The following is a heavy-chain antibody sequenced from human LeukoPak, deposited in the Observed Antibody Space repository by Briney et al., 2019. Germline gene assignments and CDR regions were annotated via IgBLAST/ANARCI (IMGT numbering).Heavy chain of an antibody. J-gene: IGHJ4*02. Sequence: GGSLRLSCEASGFTFASHAMGWVRQAPGKGLGGVSSITGSAKTTYYADSVKGRFTISRDNSRNTVDLQLTSLRAEDTATYYCTKEDRQLVCAYWGQGTLVTVSS. CDR1: GFTFASHA. D-gene: IGHD5-18*01. CDR2: ITGSAKTT. CDR3: TKEDRQLVCAY. V-gene: IGHV3-23*01.